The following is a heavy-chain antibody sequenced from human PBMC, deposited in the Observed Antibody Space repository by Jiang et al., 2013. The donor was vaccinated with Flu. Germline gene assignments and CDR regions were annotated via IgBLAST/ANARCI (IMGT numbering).Heavy chain of an antibody. V-gene: IGHV1-69*02. J-gene: IGHJ6*02. CDR1: GGTFSSYT. D-gene: IGHD1-1*01. CDR3: ARKRIEYTPGTTPTDYYYYYGMDV. Sequence: AEVKKPGSSVKVSCKASGGTFSSYTISWVRQAPGQGLEWMGRIIPILGIANYAQKFQGRVTITADKSTSTAYMELSSLRSEDTAVYYCARKRIEYTPGTTPTDYYYYYGMDVWGQGTTVTVSS. CDR2: IIPILGIA.